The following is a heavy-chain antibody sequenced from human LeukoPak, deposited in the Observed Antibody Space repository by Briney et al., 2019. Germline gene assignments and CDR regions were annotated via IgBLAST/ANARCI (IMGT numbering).Heavy chain of an antibody. J-gene: IGHJ4*02. V-gene: IGHV4-61*02. CDR2: ISTSGCT. CDR1: GGSISCGSYS. CDR3: ARLGSGWFRVVQNEIDY. Sequence: SQTLSLTCTVSGGSISCGSYSWTCIRQPAGKGLEWIGRISTSGCTNYNPSLKSRVTISGDTSKNQFSLKLSSVTAADAAVYYCARLGSGWFRVVQNEIDYWGQGTLVTVSS. D-gene: IGHD6-19*01.